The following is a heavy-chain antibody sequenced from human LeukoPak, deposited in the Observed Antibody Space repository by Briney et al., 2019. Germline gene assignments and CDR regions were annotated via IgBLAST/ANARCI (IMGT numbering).Heavy chain of an antibody. CDR1: GGSISSSSYY. Sequence: SETLSLTCTVSGGSISSSSYYWGWIRRPPGKGLEWNGSIYYSGSTYYNPSLKSRVTISRDTSKNQFSLKLSSVTAADTAVYYCTRDRSALDTWGQGTMVTVSS. CDR2: IYYSGST. CDR3: TRDRSALDT. V-gene: IGHV4-39*07. J-gene: IGHJ3*02.